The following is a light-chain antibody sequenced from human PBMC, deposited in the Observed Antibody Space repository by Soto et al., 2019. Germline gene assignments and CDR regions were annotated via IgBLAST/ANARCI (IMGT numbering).Light chain of an antibody. V-gene: IGKV1-5*03. CDR2: KAS. CDR1: QSVGTW. Sequence: DIQMTQSPSTLSAAVGDRVPITCRASQSVGTWLAWYQQKPGKAPKLLIYKASNLESGVPSRFSGSGSGTEYTLTISSLRPDDFATYYCQHYNNFPWTFGQGTKVEIK. CDR3: QHYNNFPWT. J-gene: IGKJ1*01.